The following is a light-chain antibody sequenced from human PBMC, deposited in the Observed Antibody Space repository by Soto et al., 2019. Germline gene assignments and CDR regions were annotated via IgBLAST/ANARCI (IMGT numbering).Light chain of an antibody. CDR1: SSDVGRYDL. Sequence: SVLTQPASVSGSPGQSITISCTGSSSDVGRYDLVSWYQQHPGKVPKLIIHEVTKRSSGLSNRFSGSKSGNTASLTISGLQAEDEADYYCSSYTSSSTLLYVFGTGTKVTVL. V-gene: IGLV2-14*02. CDR2: EVT. J-gene: IGLJ1*01. CDR3: SSYTSSSTLLYV.